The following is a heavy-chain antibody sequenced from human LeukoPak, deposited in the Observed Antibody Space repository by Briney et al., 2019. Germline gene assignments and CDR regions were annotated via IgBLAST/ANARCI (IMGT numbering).Heavy chain of an antibody. CDR2: ISGSGDST. V-gene: IGHV3-23*01. CDR3: ARNISSGWYVDY. D-gene: IGHD6-19*01. J-gene: IGHJ4*02. Sequence: GGSLRLSCAVSGFTFSSYAMSWVRQAPGEGLEWVSGISGSGDSTSYADSVKGRFSVSRDNSKNTLYLQMNSLRAEDTALYYCARNISSGWYVDYWGPGTLVTVSS. CDR1: GFTFSSYA.